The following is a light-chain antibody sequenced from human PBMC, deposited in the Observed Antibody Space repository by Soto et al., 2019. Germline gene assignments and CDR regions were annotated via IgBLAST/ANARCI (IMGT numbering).Light chain of an antibody. CDR1: SSNIGSNY. J-gene: IGLJ2*01. CDR2: RNN. Sequence: QSVLTQPPSASGTPGQRVTISCSGSSSNIGSNYVYWYQQLPGTAPKLLIYRNNQRPSGVPDRFSGSESGTSTSLAISGLRSEDEADYYCAAWDDSRSGHVVFGGGTKLTFL. CDR3: AAWDDSRSGHVV. V-gene: IGLV1-47*01.